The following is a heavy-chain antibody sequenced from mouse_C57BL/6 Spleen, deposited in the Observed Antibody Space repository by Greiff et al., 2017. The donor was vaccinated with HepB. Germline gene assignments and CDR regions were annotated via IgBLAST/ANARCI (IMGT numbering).Heavy chain of an antibody. CDR1: GFTFSNYW. D-gene: IGHD1-1*01. CDR2: IRLKSDNYAT. CDR3: TEGSSWFAY. Sequence: EVKLEESGGGLVQPGGSMKLSCVASGFTFSNYWMNWVRQSPEKGLEWVAQIRLKSDNYATHYAESVKGRFTISRDDSKSSVYLQMNNLRAEDTGIYYCTEGSSWFAYWGQGTLVTVSA. J-gene: IGHJ3*01. V-gene: IGHV6-3*01.